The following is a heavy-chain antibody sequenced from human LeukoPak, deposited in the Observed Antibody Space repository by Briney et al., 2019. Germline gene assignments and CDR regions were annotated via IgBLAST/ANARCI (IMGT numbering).Heavy chain of an antibody. CDR1: GFTFSNYA. CDR3: VRDISPGGYYFAY. V-gene: IGHV3-64D*08. CDR2: VSTSGGDT. Sequence: GSLRLSCSASGFTFSNYAMHWVRQAPGKGLEFVSPVSTSGGDTYDAESVKGRMTITRDNSKNTLFLLMSNLRAEDTAVYYCVRDISPGGYYFAYWGQGALVTVSS. D-gene: IGHD5-12*01. J-gene: IGHJ4*02.